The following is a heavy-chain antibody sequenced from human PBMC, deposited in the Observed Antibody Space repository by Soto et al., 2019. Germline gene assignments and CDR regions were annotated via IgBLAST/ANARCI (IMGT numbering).Heavy chain of an antibody. Sequence: EVQLVESGGGLVKPGGSLRLSCVASGFTFSTYSMNWVRQAPGKGLEWVSSISSTSSYIYYADSVKGRVTVSRDNAKNSLYLQMNSLRAEDTAVYYCARKYYGETDGYFDLWGRGTLVTVAS. J-gene: IGHJ2*01. D-gene: IGHD4-17*01. V-gene: IGHV3-21*01. CDR1: GFTFSTYS. CDR2: ISSTSSYI. CDR3: ARKYYGETDGYFDL.